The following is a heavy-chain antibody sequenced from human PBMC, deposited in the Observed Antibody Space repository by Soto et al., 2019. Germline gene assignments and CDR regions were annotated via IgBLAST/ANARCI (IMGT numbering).Heavy chain of an antibody. CDR2: ISYDGSNK. V-gene: IGHV3-30*18. Sequence: QVQLVESGGGVVQPGRSLRLSCAASGFTFSSYGMHWVRQAPGKGLEWVAVISYDGSNKYYADSVKGRFTISRDNSKNTLYLQMNGLRAEDTAVYYWAKDGIAAIIDYWGQGTLVTVSS. D-gene: IGHD6-6*01. CDR3: AKDGIAAIIDY. CDR1: GFTFSSYG. J-gene: IGHJ4*02.